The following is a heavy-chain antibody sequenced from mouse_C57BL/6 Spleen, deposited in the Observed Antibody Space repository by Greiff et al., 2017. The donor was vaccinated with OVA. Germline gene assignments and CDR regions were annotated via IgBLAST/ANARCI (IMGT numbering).Heavy chain of an antibody. Sequence: EVQVVESGGGLVQPGGSLSLSCAASGFTFTDYYMSWVRQPPGKALEWLGFIRNKANGYTTEYSASVKGRFTISRDNSQSILYLQMNALRAEDSATYYCARYRGIYYDYDDAMDYWGQGTSVTVSS. V-gene: IGHV7-3*01. J-gene: IGHJ4*01. CDR1: GFTFTDYY. D-gene: IGHD2-4*01. CDR2: IRNKANGYTT. CDR3: ARYRGIYYDYDDAMDY.